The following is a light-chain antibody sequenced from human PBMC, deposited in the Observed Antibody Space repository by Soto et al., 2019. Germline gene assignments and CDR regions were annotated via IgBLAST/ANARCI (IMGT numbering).Light chain of an antibody. CDR2: DAS. Sequence: EIVLTQSPGTLSLSPGERATLSCRASQSDSSSYLAWYQQKPGQAPRLLIYDASSRATGIPDRFSGSGSGTDFTLPISRLEPEDFAVYYCQQYGSSLYTFGQGTKLEIK. CDR1: QSDSSSY. J-gene: IGKJ2*01. V-gene: IGKV3-20*01. CDR3: QQYGSSLYT.